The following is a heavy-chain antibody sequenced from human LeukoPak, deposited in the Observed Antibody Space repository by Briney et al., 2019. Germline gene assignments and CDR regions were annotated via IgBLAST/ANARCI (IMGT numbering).Heavy chain of an antibody. Sequence: ASVKVSCRASGYTFTGYYMHWVRQAPGQGLEWTGWINPNSGGTNYAQKFQGRVTMTRDTSISTAYMELSRLRSDDTAVYYCAREHSSSWYNWFDPWGQGTLVTVSS. CDR3: AREHSSSWYNWFDP. J-gene: IGHJ5*02. V-gene: IGHV1-2*02. CDR2: INPNSGGT. CDR1: GYTFTGYY. D-gene: IGHD6-13*01.